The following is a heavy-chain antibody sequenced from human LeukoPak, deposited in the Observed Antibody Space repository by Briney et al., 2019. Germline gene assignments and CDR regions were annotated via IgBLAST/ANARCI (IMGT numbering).Heavy chain of an antibody. J-gene: IGHJ4*02. CDR3: ASSPRDYYDSSGFLFGDY. D-gene: IGHD3-22*01. Sequence: PSETLSLTCTVSGGSISSSSYYWGWIRQPPGTGLERIGSIYYSGSTYYNPSLKSRVTISVDTSKNQFSLKLSSVTAADTAVYYCASSPRDYYDSSGFLFGDYWGQGTLVTVSS. CDR1: GGSISSSSYY. CDR2: IYYSGST. V-gene: IGHV4-39*07.